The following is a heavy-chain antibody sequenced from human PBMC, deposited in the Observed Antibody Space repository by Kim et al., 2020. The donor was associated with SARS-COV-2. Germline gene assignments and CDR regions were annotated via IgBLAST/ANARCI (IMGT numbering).Heavy chain of an antibody. Sequence: SETLSLTCTVSGGSVSSGSYYWSWIRQPPGKGLEWIGYIYYSGSTNYNPSLKSRVTISVDTSKNQFSLKLSSVTAADTAVYYCATGGTHYYGSVKGSYYYYYGMDVWGQGTTVTVSS. CDR3: ATGGTHYYGSVKGSYYYYYGMDV. J-gene: IGHJ6*02. CDR1: GGSVSSGSYY. D-gene: IGHD3-10*01. CDR2: IYYSGST. V-gene: IGHV4-61*01.